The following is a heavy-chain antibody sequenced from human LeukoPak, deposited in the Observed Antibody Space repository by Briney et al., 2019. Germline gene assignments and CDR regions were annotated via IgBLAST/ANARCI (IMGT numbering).Heavy chain of an antibody. Sequence: GESLKISCKGSGYIFPTYWIGWVRQMPGEGLEWMGIIYPGDSDTTYSPSFQGQVTISADKSISTAYLQWSSLKASDTAVYYCARVGGAEYSSSQPFDYWGQGTLVTVSS. J-gene: IGHJ4*02. CDR2: IYPGDSDT. CDR3: ARVGGAEYSSSQPFDY. CDR1: GYIFPTYW. D-gene: IGHD6-13*01. V-gene: IGHV5-51*01.